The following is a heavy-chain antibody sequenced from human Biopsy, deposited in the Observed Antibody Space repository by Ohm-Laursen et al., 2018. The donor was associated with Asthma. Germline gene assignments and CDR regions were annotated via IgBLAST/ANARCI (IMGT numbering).Heavy chain of an antibody. CDR3: ARMITIFGVVSRGMDV. D-gene: IGHD3-3*01. J-gene: IGHJ6*02. V-gene: IGHV4-39*01. Sequence: TLSLTCTVSGGSISSSSYYWGWIRQPPGKGLEWIGSIYYNGRTYYNPSLKSRVTISVDTSKKHLSLQLSSVTAADTAMYYCARMITIFGVVSRGMDVWGQGTTVTVSS. CDR1: GGSISSSSYY. CDR2: IYYNGRT.